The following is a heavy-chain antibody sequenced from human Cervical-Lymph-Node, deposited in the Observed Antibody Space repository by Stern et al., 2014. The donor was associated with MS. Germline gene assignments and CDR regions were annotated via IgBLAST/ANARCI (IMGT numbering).Heavy chain of an antibody. CDR2: ITSNSDYR. Sequence: VQLVQSGGGLVKPGGPLRLSCAASGFPFSTYSMTWVRQAPRKGLEWVSSITSNSDYRHYSDSVKGRFTISRDNAKDSLYLQMNRLRAEDTAVYYCATKRSIFGVSFDYWGQGTLVTVSS. V-gene: IGHV3-21*01. J-gene: IGHJ4*02. CDR1: GFPFSTYS. CDR3: ATKRSIFGVSFDY. D-gene: IGHD3-3*01.